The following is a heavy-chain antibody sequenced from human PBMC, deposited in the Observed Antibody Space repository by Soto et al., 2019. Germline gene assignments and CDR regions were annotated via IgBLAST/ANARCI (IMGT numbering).Heavy chain of an antibody. D-gene: IGHD2-8*01. CDR1: GFTFKSDW. J-gene: IGHJ4*02. V-gene: IGHV3-7*04. CDR3: ARDLSPSCRGGWCDAIDL. CDR2: IKGDGTKE. Sequence: EVQLVESGGGMVQPGRSLRLSCVGSGFTFKSDWMTWVRQAPGKGLEWVANIKGDGTKENYVDSVKGRFTISRDDAKNTLYRQMNSLRVEDTTVYYSARDLSPSCRGGWCDAIDLWGQGTVVSVSS.